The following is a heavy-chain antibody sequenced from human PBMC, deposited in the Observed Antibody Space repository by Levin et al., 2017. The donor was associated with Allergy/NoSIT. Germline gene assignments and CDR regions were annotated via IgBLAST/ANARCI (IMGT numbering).Heavy chain of an antibody. CDR3: ARATPPSSIAARLGY. D-gene: IGHD6-6*01. Sequence: GASEKVSCKASGGTFSSHAISWVRQAPGQGLEWMGGIIPIFGTANYAQKFQGRVTITADESTSTAYMELSSLRSEDTAVYYCARATPPSSIAARLGYWGQGTLVTVSS. CDR2: IIPIFGTA. J-gene: IGHJ4*02. V-gene: IGHV1-69*13. CDR1: GGTFSSHA.